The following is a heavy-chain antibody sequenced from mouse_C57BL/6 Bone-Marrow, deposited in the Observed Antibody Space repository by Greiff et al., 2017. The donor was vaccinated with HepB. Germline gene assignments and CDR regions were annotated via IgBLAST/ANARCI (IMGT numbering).Heavy chain of an antibody. J-gene: IGHJ1*03. CDR3: ARHLFWYFDV. CDR1: GFTFSSYA. V-gene: IGHV5-4*03. Sequence: EVKLVESGGGLVKPGGSLKLSCAASGFTFSSYAMSWVRQTPEKGLEWVGTISDGGSYTYYQDNVKGRFTISRDNAKNNLYLQMSHLRSEDTAMYYCARHLFWYFDVWGTGTAVTVSA. CDR2: ISDGGSYT.